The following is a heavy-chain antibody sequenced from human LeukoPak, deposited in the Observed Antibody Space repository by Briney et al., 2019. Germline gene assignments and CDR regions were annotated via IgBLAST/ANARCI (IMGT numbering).Heavy chain of an antibody. V-gene: IGHV1-18*01. CDR1: GYTFTSYG. D-gene: IGHD4-23*01. Sequence: ASVKVSCKASGYTFTSYGISWVRQAPGQGLEWMGWISAYNGNTNYAQKLQGRVTMTTDTSTSTAYMELRSLRSDDTAVYYCARGSATVVTLDAFDIWGQGTMVTISS. CDR3: ARGSATVVTLDAFDI. J-gene: IGHJ3*02. CDR2: ISAYNGNT.